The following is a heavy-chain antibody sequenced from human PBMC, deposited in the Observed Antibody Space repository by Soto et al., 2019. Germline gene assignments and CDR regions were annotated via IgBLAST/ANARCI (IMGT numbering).Heavy chain of an antibody. CDR2: IYWEDDK. CDR1: GFSLRSSPVG. Sequence: QITLKESGPMLVEPTEALALKCSFSGFSLRSSPVGVGWFRQPPGKALEWLAVIYWEDDKRYNPSLKTRITMTKDTSRKQVALTMTDMEPKDTATYFCAHRRGGSSWNDGFFDFWGQGFPVTVS. CDR3: AHRRGGSSWNDGFFDF. J-gene: IGHJ4*02. D-gene: IGHD1-1*01. V-gene: IGHV2-5*02.